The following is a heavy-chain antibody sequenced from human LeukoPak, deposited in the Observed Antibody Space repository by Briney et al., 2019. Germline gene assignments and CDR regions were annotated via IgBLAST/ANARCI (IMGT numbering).Heavy chain of an antibody. CDR3: ARDRANYGMDV. CDR2: ISSSSTI. J-gene: IGHJ6*02. V-gene: IGHV3-48*04. CDR1: GFTFSSYS. Sequence: GGSLRLSCAASGFTFSSYSMNWVRQAPGKGLEWVSYISSSSTIYYADSVKGRFTISRDNAKNSLYLQMNSLRAEDTAVYYCARDRANYGMDVWGQGTTVTVSS.